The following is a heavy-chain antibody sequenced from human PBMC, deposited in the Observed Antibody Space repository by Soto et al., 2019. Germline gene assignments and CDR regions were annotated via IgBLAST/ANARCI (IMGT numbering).Heavy chain of an antibody. CDR1: GGSISSYY. CDR3: ARLDTAMPRAPFDY. Sequence: PSETLSLTCTVSGGSISSYYWSWIRQPPGKGLEWIGYIYYSGSTNYNPSLKSRVTISVDTSKNQFSLKLSSVTAADTAVYYCARLDTAMPRAPFDYWGQGTLVTVSS. CDR2: IYYSGST. V-gene: IGHV4-59*01. J-gene: IGHJ4*02. D-gene: IGHD5-18*01.